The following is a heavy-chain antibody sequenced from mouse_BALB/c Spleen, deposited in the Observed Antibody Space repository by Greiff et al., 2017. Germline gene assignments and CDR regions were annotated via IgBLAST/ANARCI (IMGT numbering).Heavy chain of an antibody. J-gene: IGHJ4*01. CDR2: ISDGGSYT. CDR3: ARLGSSYYAMDY. D-gene: IGHD1-1*01. V-gene: IGHV5-4*02. Sequence: EVQGVESGGGLVKPGGSLKLSCAASGFTFSDYYMYWVRQTPEKRLEWVATISDGGSYTYYPDSVKGRFTISRDNAKNNLYLQMSSLKSEDTAMYYCARLGSSYYAMDYWGQGTSVTVSS. CDR1: GFTFSDYY.